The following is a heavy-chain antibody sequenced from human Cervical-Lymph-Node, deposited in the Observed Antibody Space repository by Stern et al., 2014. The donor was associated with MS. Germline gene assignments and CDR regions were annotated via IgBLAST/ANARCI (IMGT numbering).Heavy chain of an antibody. V-gene: IGHV3-23*04. D-gene: IGHD3-16*01. J-gene: IGHJ4*02. Sequence: EVQLVESGGGLVQPGGSLRLSCAASGFNFNDYAMSWVRQAPGKGLECVSAISGTGGSTYYADSVKGRSTISRDHSKDTLHLPMNSRRAEDWAVFYCAKDLVYDYVGAPSSFDFWGRGPLVTVSS. CDR2: ISGTGGST. CDR1: GFNFNDYA. CDR3: AKDLVYDYVGAPSSFDF.